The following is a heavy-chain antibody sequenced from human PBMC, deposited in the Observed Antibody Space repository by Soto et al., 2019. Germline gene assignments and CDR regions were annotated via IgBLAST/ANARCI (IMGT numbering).Heavy chain of an antibody. J-gene: IGHJ6*02. V-gene: IGHV3-21*01. CDR3: VRAGHVFDVHYYGMDL. Sequence: GGSLRLSCAASGFTFSSYTMSWVRQAPGKGLEWVSAISGSGTYIYYADSVKGRFAISRDNANNVMYLQMDTLRAEDTAVYYCVRAGHVFDVHYYGMDLWGQGTTVTVYS. CDR1: GFTFSSYT. CDR2: ISGSGTYI. D-gene: IGHD3-10*01.